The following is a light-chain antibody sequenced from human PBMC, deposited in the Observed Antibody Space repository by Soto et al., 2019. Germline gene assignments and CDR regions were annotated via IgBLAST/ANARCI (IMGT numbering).Light chain of an antibody. V-gene: IGKV1-33*01. CDR3: QHYDHLPPLS. CDR1: QDIKNY. Sequence: DIQMTQSPSSLSASVGDRVTITCQASQDIKNYFNWYQQKPGKAPNLLIYDASNLKTGVPSRFSGSGSATHFTFTISSLQPEDIATYYCQHYDHLPPLSFGGGTKVEIK. CDR2: DAS. J-gene: IGKJ4*01.